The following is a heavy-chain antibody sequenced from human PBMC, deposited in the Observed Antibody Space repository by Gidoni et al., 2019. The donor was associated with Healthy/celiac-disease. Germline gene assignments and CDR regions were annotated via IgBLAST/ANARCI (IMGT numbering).Heavy chain of an antibody. D-gene: IGHD3-10*01. V-gene: IGHV3-23*01. CDR1: GFTFSSEA. J-gene: IGHJ4*02. Sequence: EEQLLESGGGLVQHGGSLRLSCAAAGFTFSSEAMSWDRQAPGKGLEWASAISGRGGSTYYADSVKGRFTISRDNSKHTLYLQMNSLRAEDTAVYYCAKDPRFGEFHTFDYWGQGTLVTVSS. CDR2: ISGRGGST. CDR3: AKDPRFGEFHTFDY.